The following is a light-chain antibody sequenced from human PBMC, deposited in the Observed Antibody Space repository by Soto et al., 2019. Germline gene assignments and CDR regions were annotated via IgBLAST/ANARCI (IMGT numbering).Light chain of an antibody. Sequence: EIMLTQSPVTLSLSPGERATLSCRASQSVSNNYLAWYQQKPGQAPRLLIYDASNRATGIPDRFSGSGSGTDFTLTISRLEPEDFAVYYCQQYGSSRTFGQGTKVDI. J-gene: IGKJ1*01. CDR2: DAS. CDR3: QQYGSSRT. V-gene: IGKV3-20*01. CDR1: QSVSNNY.